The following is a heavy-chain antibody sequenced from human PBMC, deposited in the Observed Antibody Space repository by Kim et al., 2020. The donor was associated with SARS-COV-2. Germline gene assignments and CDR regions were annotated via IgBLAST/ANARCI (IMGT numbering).Heavy chain of an antibody. J-gene: IGHJ4*02. Sequence: GGSLRLSCTASGFYVVNNYMSWVRQAPGKGLEWISLIYSDGRTFYADAMKDRFTLSRDNSKNTLYLQMNSLRADDTAVYYCARAGYYDSSGFCFDFPFDLWGQGTLVTVSS. V-gene: IGHV3-66*01. CDR3: ARAGYYDSSGFCFDFPFDL. CDR1: GFYVVNNY. CDR2: IYSDGRT. D-gene: IGHD3-22*01.